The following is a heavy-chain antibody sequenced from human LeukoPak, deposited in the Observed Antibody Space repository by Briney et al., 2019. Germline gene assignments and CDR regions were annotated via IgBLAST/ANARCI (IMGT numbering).Heavy chain of an antibody. V-gene: IGHV3-30*18. CDR3: AKDGLGLRSYYYYGMDV. CDR2: ISYDGSNK. Sequence: GGSLRLSCTASGFTFSSYGMHWVRQAPGKGLEWVAVISYDGSNKEYADSVKGRFTISRDNSRNTLYLQMNSLRAEDTAVYYCAKDGLGLRSYYYYGMDVWGQGTTVTVSS. CDR1: GFTFSSYG. J-gene: IGHJ6*02. D-gene: IGHD5-12*01.